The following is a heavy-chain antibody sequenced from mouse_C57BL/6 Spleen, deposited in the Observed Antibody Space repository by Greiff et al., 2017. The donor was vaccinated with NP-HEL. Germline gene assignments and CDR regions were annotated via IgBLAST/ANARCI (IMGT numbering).Heavy chain of an antibody. V-gene: IGHV1-18*01. CDR1: GYTFTDYN. CDR2: IYPNNGGT. J-gene: IGHJ3*01. D-gene: IGHD4-1*01. Sequence: EVQLQQSGPELVKPGASVKIPCKASGYTFTDYNMDWVKQSHGKSLEWIGDIYPNNGGTIYNQKFKGKATLTVDKSSSTAYMELRSLTSEDTAVYYCARDVVTGTGGFAYWGQGTLVTVSA. CDR3: ARDVVTGTGGFAY.